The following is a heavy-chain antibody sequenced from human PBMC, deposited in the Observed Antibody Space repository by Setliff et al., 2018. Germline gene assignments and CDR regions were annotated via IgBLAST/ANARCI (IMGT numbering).Heavy chain of an antibody. CDR1: GGSISNYY. D-gene: IGHD1-26*01. Sequence: KASETLSLTCTVSGGSISNYYWSWIRQPAGKGLEWIGRIYTSGSTNYNPSLKSRVTMSVDTSKNQFSLQLSSVTAADTAVYYCARKGISALSGAFDMWGQGTMVTVSS. V-gene: IGHV4-4*07. CDR2: IYTSGST. J-gene: IGHJ3*02. CDR3: ARKGISALSGAFDM.